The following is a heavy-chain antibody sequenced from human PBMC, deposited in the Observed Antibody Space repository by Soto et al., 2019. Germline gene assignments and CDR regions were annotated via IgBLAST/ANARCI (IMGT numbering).Heavy chain of an antibody. Sequence: SETLSLTCAVSGDSITSIYHWAWIGQPPGRGLEWVASIYHSGTTYYNPSLKSRVTISVDTSKNQFSLNLRSVTAADSDVYYCARDILTGLDYWGQGTLVTVS. J-gene: IGHJ4*02. CDR3: ARDILTGLDY. CDR2: IYHSGTT. V-gene: IGHV4-38-2*02. D-gene: IGHD7-27*01. CDR1: GDSITSIYH.